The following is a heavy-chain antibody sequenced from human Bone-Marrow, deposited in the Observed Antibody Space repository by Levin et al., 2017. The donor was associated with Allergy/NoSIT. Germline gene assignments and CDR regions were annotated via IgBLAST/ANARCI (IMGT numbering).Heavy chain of an antibody. J-gene: IGHJ4*02. CDR1: GFTFSSYA. V-gene: IGHV3-23*01. D-gene: IGHD2-21*01. CDR3: VSYRDGPYIPIAY. Sequence: GASVKVSCVVSGFTFSSYAMSWIRQTPDKGLEWISIISGDSRTIYYADSVRGRFTVSRDNSKNTLYLQMNSLRAEDTALYYCVSYRDGPYIPIAYWGQGTLVTVSS. CDR2: ISGDSRTI.